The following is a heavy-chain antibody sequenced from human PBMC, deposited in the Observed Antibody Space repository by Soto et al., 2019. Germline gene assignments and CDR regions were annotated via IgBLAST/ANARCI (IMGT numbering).Heavy chain of an antibody. CDR1: GGSISSGGYY. CDR2: IYYSGST. D-gene: IGHD3-22*01. CDR3: ARDDSSGYTFDP. V-gene: IGHV4-31*03. J-gene: IGHJ5*02. Sequence: QVQLQESGPGLVKPSQTLSLTCTVSGGSISSGGYYWSWIRQHPGKGLEWIGYIYYSGSTYYNPSLKSRXXLXVXXSKNQFSLKLSSVTAADTAVYYCARDDSSGYTFDPWGQGTLVTVSS.